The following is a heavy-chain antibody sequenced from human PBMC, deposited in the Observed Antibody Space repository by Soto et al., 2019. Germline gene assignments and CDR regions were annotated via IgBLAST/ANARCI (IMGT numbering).Heavy chain of an antibody. J-gene: IGHJ4*02. Sequence: VKVSCKASGYTFTSYDINWVRQATGQGLEWMGWMNPNSGNTGYAQKFQGRVTMTRNTSISTAYMELSSLRSEDTAVYYCARGGRYYDYIWGSYRPDDWGQGTLVTVSS. CDR3: ARGGRYYDYIWGSYRPDD. D-gene: IGHD3-16*02. CDR2: MNPNSGNT. CDR1: GYTFTSYD. V-gene: IGHV1-8*01.